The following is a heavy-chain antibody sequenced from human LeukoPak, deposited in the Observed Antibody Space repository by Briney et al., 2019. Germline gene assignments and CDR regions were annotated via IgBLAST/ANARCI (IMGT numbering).Heavy chain of an antibody. Sequence: PSETLFLTCTVSGGSISSYYWSWIRQPPGKGLEWIGYIYYSGGTNYNPSLKSRVTISVDTSKNQFSLKLSSVTAADTAVYYCARHDYYGSGSYSPFDYWGQGTLVTVSS. CDR1: GGSISSYY. D-gene: IGHD3-10*01. CDR3: ARHDYYGSGSYSPFDY. J-gene: IGHJ4*02. CDR2: IYYSGGT. V-gene: IGHV4-59*08.